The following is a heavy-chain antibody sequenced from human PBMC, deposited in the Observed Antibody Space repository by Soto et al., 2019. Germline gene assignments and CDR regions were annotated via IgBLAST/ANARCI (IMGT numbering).Heavy chain of an antibody. CDR1: EFTFSSFA. Sequence: GGSLRLSCAASEFTFSSFAMNWVRQAPGKGLEWVSGISSSGTYTFYADSVQGRFSISRDNSKNTLYLQMHRLRADDTAIYYCAKDWCSGGYPNYQFYLMDVWGQGTTVTVSS. J-gene: IGHJ6*02. D-gene: IGHD3-10*02. CDR3: AKDWCSGGYPNYQFYLMDV. V-gene: IGHV3-23*01. CDR2: ISSSGTYT.